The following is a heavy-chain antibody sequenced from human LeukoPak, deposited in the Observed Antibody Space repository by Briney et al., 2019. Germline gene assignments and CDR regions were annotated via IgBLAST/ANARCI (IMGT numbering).Heavy chain of an antibody. Sequence: GGSLRLSCAASGFTFSSYAMSWVRQAPGKGLEWVSVISGSGDSTYYADSVKGRFTISRDNSKNTLYLQMNSLRAEDTAVYYCAKDRWGIMITFGGVIGEPDYWGQGTLVTVSS. J-gene: IGHJ4*02. CDR3: AKDRWGIMITFGGVIGEPDY. D-gene: IGHD3-16*02. V-gene: IGHV3-23*01. CDR2: ISGSGDST. CDR1: GFTFSSYA.